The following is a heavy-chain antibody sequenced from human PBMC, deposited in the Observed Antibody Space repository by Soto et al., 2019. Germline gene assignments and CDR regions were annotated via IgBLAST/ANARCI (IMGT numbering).Heavy chain of an antibody. Sequence: ASVKVSCKASGGTFRSYAISWVRQAPGQGVEWVGGVIPIFGTANYAQKFQGRVTITADESTSTAYMELSSLRSEDTAVYYCARVGRSQLRYFDWSYPAYYYYGMDVWGQGTTVTVSS. J-gene: IGHJ6*02. CDR1: GGTFRSYA. CDR3: ARVGRSQLRYFDWSYPAYYYYGMDV. D-gene: IGHD3-9*01. V-gene: IGHV1-69*13. CDR2: VIPIFGTA.